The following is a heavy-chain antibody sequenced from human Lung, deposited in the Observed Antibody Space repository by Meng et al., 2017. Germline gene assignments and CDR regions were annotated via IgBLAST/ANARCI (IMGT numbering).Heavy chain of an antibody. CDR1: GFTFSTYW. CDR3: GRSDGYIRD. CDR2: INTDGSST. D-gene: IGHD5-24*01. J-gene: IGHJ4*02. V-gene: IGHV3-74*01. Sequence: EVQLVESGGGLVQPGGSLRPSCAASGFTFSTYWMHWARQAPGKGLVWVSHINTDGSSTNYADSVKGRFTISRDNAKNTLYLQMNSLRAEDTAVYYCGRSDGYIRDWGQGTLVTVSS.